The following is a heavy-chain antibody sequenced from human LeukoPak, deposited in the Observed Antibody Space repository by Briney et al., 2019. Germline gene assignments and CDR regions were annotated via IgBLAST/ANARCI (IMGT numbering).Heavy chain of an antibody. CDR1: GGSFSGYY. CDR3: ARASSSLNPYYYYYYMDV. J-gene: IGHJ6*03. D-gene: IGHD6-6*01. CDR2: INHSGST. Sequence: KPSETLSLTCAVYGGSFSGYYWSWIRQPPGKGLEWIGEINHSGSTNYNPSLKSRVTISVDTSKNQFSLKLSSVTAADTALYYCARASSSLNPYYYYYYMDVWGKGTTVTVSS. V-gene: IGHV4-34*01.